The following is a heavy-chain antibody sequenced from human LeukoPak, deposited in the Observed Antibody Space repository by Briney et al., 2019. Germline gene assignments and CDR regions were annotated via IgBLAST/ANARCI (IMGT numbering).Heavy chain of an antibody. CDR2: IRYDGSNK. J-gene: IGHJ4*02. V-gene: IGHV3-30*02. D-gene: IGHD5-24*01. CDR1: GFTFSSYG. Sequence: PGGSLRLSCAASGFTFSSYGMHWVRQAPGKGLEWVAFIRYDGSNKYYADSVKGRFTISRDNSKNTLYLQMNSLRAEDTAVYYCAKAPRRDGYNLLHYWGQGTLVTVSS. CDR3: AKAPRRDGYNLLHY.